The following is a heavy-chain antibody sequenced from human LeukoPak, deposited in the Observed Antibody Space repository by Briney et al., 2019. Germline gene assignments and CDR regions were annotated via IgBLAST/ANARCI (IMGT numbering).Heavy chain of an antibody. J-gene: IGHJ4*02. CDR2: IYHSEST. CDR3: ARDPRYCSSTSCTYYFDY. Sequence: SETLSLTCAVYGGSFSGYYWSWIRQPPGKGLEWIGSIYHSESTYYNPSLKSRVTISVDRSKNQFSLKLSSVTAADTAVYYCARDPRYCSSTSCTYYFDYWGQGTLVTVSS. D-gene: IGHD2-2*01. CDR1: GGSFSGYY. V-gene: IGHV4-34*01.